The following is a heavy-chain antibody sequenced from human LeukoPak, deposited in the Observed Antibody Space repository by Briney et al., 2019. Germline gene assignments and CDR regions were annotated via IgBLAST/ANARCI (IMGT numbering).Heavy chain of an antibody. CDR1: GLTFSHYY. D-gene: IGHD2-2*01. J-gene: IGHJ3*02. Sequence: PGGPLRLSCAPSGLTFSHYYMSGIPRAPGKALEWVSYICSSGSTIYYADSVKGRFTISRDNAKNSLYLQMNSLRAEDTAVYYCARDGLSVVVPAYTDAFDIWGQGTMVTVSS. CDR3: ARDGLSVVVPAYTDAFDI. CDR2: ICSSGSTI. V-gene: IGHV3-11*01.